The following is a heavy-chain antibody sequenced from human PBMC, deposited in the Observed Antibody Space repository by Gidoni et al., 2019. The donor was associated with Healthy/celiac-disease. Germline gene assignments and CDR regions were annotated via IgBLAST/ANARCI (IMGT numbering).Heavy chain of an antibody. CDR3: AKDKGGDFWSWSLDY. CDR2: IRSSGGST. Sequence: EVQLSGSGGGLVQTGGSLRLSCAASRFRFSGDAMSWVRQAPGKGLECVSAIRSSGGSTYYADSVKCRFTISRDNSKNTLYLQMNSLRAEYTAVYDCAKDKGGDFWSWSLDYWGQGTLVTVSS. J-gene: IGHJ4*02. D-gene: IGHD3-3*01. V-gene: IGHV3-23*01. CDR1: RFRFSGDA.